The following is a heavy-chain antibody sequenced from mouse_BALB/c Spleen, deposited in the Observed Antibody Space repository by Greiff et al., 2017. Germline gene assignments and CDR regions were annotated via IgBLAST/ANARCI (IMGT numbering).Heavy chain of an antibody. CDR2: IDPETGGT. CDR3: TRDLLVDY. J-gene: IGHJ4*01. Sequence: QVQLQQSGAELVRPGASVTLSCKASGYTFTDYEMHWVKQTPVHGLEWIGAIDPETGGTAYNQKFKGKATLTADKSSSTAYMELRSLTSEDSAVYYCTRDLLVDYWGQGTSVTVSS. D-gene: IGHD2-1*01. CDR1: GYTFTDYE. V-gene: IGHV1-15*01.